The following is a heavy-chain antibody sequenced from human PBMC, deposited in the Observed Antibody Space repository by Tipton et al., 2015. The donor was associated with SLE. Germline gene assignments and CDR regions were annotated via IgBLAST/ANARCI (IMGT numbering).Heavy chain of an antibody. Sequence: TLSLTCTVSGGSISSYYWSWIRQPPGKGLEWIGYIYYIGSTNYNPSLKSRVTISVDTSKNQFSLKLSSVTAADTAVYYCARVQLCFDYWGQGTLVTVSS. D-gene: IGHD5-18*01. J-gene: IGHJ4*02. V-gene: IGHV4-59*08. CDR3: ARVQLCFDY. CDR2: IYYIGST. CDR1: GGSISSYY.